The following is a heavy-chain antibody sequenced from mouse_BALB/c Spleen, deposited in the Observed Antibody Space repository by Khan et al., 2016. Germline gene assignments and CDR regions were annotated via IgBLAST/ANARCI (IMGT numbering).Heavy chain of an antibody. CDR3: ARQRYGNYYYYAMDY. D-gene: IGHD2-1*01. CDR1: GFAFSSYD. J-gene: IGHJ4*01. V-gene: IGHV5-12-1*01. Sequence: EVELVESGGGLVKPGGSLKLSCAASGFAFSSYDMSWVRQTPEKRLEWVAYISSGGGSTYYPDTVKGRFNISRDNAKNTLYLQSSSLKSESTAMYYCARQRYGNYYYYAMDYWGQGTSVTVSS. CDR2: ISSGGGST.